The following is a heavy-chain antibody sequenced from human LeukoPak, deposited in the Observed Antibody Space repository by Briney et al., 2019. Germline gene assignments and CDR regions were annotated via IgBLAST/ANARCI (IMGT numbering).Heavy chain of an antibody. CDR1: GITLSNYG. Sequence: GGSLRLSCAVSGITLSNYGMSWVRQAPGKGLEWVAGISDSGGSTKYADSVKGRFTISRDNPNNTLYLHMNSLRAEDTAVYFCAKRGVVIRVILVGFHKEAYYFDSWGQGALVTVSS. D-gene: IGHD3-22*01. V-gene: IGHV3-23*01. CDR2: ISDSGGST. J-gene: IGHJ4*02. CDR3: AKRGVVIRVILVGFHKEAYYFDS.